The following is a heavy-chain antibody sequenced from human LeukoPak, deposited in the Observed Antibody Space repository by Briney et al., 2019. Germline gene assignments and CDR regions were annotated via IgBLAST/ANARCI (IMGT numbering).Heavy chain of an antibody. D-gene: IGHD6-19*01. CDR1: GYSFTNDW. CDR2: ISSNDSYT. Sequence: GEALRISCNGSGYSFTNDWISWVRQIRRKGLEWMGRISSNDSYTNYSPSFQGHITISADKSIRTAYLHWSSLKASDTAMYYCARRDYSGWGTWGQGTLVAVSS. CDR3: ARRDYSGWGT. V-gene: IGHV5-10-1*01. J-gene: IGHJ5*02.